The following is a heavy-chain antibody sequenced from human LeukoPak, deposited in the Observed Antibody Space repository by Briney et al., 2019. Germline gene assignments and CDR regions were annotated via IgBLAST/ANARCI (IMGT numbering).Heavy chain of an antibody. Sequence: GGSLRLSCAASGFTFSSYAMSWVRQAPGKGLEWVSAISGSGGSTYYADSVKGRFTISRDNSKNTPYLQMNSLRAEDTAVYYCARGTPSSSGWLYYGMDVWGQGTTVTVSS. J-gene: IGHJ6*02. CDR1: GFTFSSYA. D-gene: IGHD6-19*01. V-gene: IGHV3-23*01. CDR2: ISGSGGST. CDR3: ARGTPSSSGWLYYGMDV.